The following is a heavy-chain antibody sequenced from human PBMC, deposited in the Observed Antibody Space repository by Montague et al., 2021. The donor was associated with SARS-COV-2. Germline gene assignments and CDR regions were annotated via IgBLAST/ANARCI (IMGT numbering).Heavy chain of an antibody. J-gene: IGHJ6*02. D-gene: IGHD2-15*01. Sequence: SLRLSCAASGFTFNSFSMNWVRQAPGKRLEWVASISSESTYILYAESVRGRFTVSRDNAQNLLFLQMNSLRAEDTALYYCARFETSKFYSSGVDVWGQGTTVTVSS. CDR2: ISSESTYI. CDR3: ARFETSKFYSSGVDV. CDR1: GFTFNSFS. V-gene: IGHV3-21*01.